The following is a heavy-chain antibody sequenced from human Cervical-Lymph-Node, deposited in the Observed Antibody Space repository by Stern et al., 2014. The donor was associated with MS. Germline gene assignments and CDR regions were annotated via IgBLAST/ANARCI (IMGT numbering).Heavy chain of an antibody. J-gene: IGHJ6*02. D-gene: IGHD1-14*01. V-gene: IGHV1-2*06. CDR1: GYTFTGHF. CDR2: MNPDNGGP. Sequence: QMQLVQSGAEVKKPGASVKVSCKASGYTFTGHFLHWVRQAPGQGLEWMGRMNPDNGGPNYAPRFQGRVTMTSDTSTSTAYMELSRLKSDDAAVYYCAREPELILNYYYYHYGIDVWGQGTTVTVSS. CDR3: AREPELILNYYYYHYGIDV.